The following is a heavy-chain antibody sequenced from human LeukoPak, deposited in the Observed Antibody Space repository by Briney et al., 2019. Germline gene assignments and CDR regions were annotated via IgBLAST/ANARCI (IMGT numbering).Heavy chain of an antibody. CDR2: INHSGST. CDR1: GGSFSDYY. Sequence: KASETLSLTCAVYGGSFSDYYWSWIRQPPGKGLEWIGEINHSGSTNYNPSLKSRVTISVDTSKNQFSLKLSSVTAADTAVYYCARGRIVATITVLYLNWFDPWGQGTLVTVSS. J-gene: IGHJ5*02. D-gene: IGHD5-12*01. CDR3: ARGRIVATITVLYLNWFDP. V-gene: IGHV4-34*01.